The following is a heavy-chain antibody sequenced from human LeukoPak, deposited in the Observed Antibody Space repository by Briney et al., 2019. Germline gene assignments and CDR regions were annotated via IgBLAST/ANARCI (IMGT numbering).Heavy chain of an antibody. CDR2: ISGSGGST. CDR1: GFTFSSYS. J-gene: IGHJ4*02. V-gene: IGHV3-23*01. Sequence: GGSLRLSCAASGFTFSSYSMNWVRQAPGKGLEWVSAISGSGGSTYYADSVKGRFTISRDNSKNTLYLQMNSLRAEDTAVYYCAKSVVVAATPRGYYFDYWGQGPLVTVSS. CDR3: AKSVVVAATPRGYYFDY. D-gene: IGHD2-15*01.